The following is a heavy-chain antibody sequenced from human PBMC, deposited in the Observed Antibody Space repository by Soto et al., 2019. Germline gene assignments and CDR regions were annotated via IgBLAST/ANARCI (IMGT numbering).Heavy chain of an antibody. J-gene: IGHJ4*02. V-gene: IGHV3-23*01. CDR2: VSGSGDIT. CDR1: GFTLSSYA. D-gene: IGHD3-3*01. CDR3: AKERYEFWSGYSYYFDS. Sequence: EVQLLGSGGGLVQPGGSLRLSCAASGFTLSSYAMSWVRQAPGKGLEWVSAVSGSGDITYYADSVKGRFTISRDNSKYTLYLQMNSLRAEDTAVYYCAKERYEFWSGYSYYFDSWGQGTLVTVSS.